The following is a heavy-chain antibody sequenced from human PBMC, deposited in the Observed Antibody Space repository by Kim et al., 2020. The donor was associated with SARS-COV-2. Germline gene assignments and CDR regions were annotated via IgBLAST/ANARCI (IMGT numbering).Heavy chain of an antibody. D-gene: IGHD2-15*01. V-gene: IGHV3-30*04. CDR3: AREVPGYCSAGICFSGFDY. CDR2: TSYDGSNN. CDR1: GFPFSRFA. J-gene: IGHJ4*02. Sequence: GGSLRLSCAASGFPFSRFAVHWVRQAPGKGLEWVAVTSYDGSNNYYTDSVRGRFTISKDTSRNTVYLQMSSLRADDTALYFCAREVPGYCSAGICFSGFDYWGQGPLVAVSS.